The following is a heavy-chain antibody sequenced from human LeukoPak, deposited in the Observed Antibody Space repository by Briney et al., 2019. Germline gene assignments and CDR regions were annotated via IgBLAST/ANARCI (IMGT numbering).Heavy chain of an antibody. CDR1: GYTLTELS. V-gene: IGHV1-24*01. J-gene: IGHJ5*02. CDR2: FDPEDGET. Sequence: ASVKVSCKVSGYTLTELSMHWVRQAPGKGLEWMGGFDPEDGETIYAQKFQGRVTMTEDTSTDTAYMELSSLRSEDTAVYYCARGGDNWNDVKWFDPWGQGTLVTVSS. D-gene: IGHD1-20*01. CDR3: ARGGDNWNDVKWFDP.